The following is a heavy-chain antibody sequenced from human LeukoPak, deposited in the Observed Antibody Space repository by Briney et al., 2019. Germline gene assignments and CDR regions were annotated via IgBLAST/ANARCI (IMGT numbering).Heavy chain of an antibody. Sequence: SETLSLTCIVSGGSISSSIYYWAWVRQPPGKGLECIGTVFYNGATQYSPSLRSRVTISIDTSTNQFSLKLTSVTAADTALYYCASKVRYPNGVSGAFWGQATVVTDSS. D-gene: IGHD2-8*01. CDR1: GGSISSSIYY. J-gene: IGHJ3*01. CDR2: VFYNGAT. V-gene: IGHV4-39*07. CDR3: ASKVRYPNGVSGAF.